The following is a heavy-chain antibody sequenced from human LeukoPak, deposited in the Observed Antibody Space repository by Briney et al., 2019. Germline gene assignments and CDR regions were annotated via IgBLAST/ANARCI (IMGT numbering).Heavy chain of an antibody. Sequence: GGSLRLSCAASGFTFSSYGMHWVRQAPGKGLEWVAVTWYDGNNKDYGDSVKGRFTISRDNSKNTLYLQMNSLRADDTAVYHCARDRCGGDYYYFDYWGQGTLVTVSS. D-gene: IGHD2-21*02. J-gene: IGHJ4*02. CDR2: TWYDGNNK. CDR1: GFTFSSYG. V-gene: IGHV3-33*01. CDR3: ARDRCGGDYYYFDY.